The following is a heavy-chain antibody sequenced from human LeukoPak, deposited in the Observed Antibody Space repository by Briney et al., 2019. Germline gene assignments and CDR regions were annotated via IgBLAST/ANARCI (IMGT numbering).Heavy chain of an antibody. CDR3: PRMGLWFGELLSYFDY. CDR2: INWNGGST. V-gene: IGHV3-20*04. CDR1: GFTFDDYG. J-gene: IGHJ4*02. D-gene: IGHD3-10*01. Sequence: GGSLRLSCAASGFTFDDYGMSWVRQAPGKGLEWVSGINWNGGSTGYADSVKGRFTISRDNAKNSLYLQMNSLRAEDTALYYCPRMGLWFGELLSYFDYWGQGTLVTVSS.